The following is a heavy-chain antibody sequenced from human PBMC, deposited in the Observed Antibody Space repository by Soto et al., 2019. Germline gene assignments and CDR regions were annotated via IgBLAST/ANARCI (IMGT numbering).Heavy chain of an antibody. V-gene: IGHV1-69*13. CDR2: IIPIFGTA. D-gene: IGHD3-22*01. CDR3: ARVLGTVVVITPGVDAFDI. CDR1: GGTFSSYA. Sequence: ASVKVSCKASGGTFSSYAISWVRQAPGQGLEWMGGIIPIFGTANYAQKFQGRVTITADESTSTAYMELSSLRSEDTAVYYCARVLGTVVVITPGVDAFDIWGQGTMVT. J-gene: IGHJ3*02.